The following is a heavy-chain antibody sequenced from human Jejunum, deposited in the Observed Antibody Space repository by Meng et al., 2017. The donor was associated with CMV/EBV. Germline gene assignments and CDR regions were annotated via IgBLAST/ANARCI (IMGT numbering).Heavy chain of an antibody. D-gene: IGHD2-21*02. Sequence: FTFSDYYMIWVRQAPGKGLEWVVYISTGGSAKDYADSVKSRFTISRDNAKNSLYLQMNSLTADDTAVYYCARDHCGGDCYSGTSFDYWGQGTLVTVSS. CDR2: ISTGGSAK. J-gene: IGHJ4*02. V-gene: IGHV3-11*01. CDR3: ARDHCGGDCYSGTSFDY. CDR1: FTFSDYY.